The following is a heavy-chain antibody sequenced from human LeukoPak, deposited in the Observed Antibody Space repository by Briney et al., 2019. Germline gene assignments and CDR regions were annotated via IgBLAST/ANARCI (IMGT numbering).Heavy chain of an antibody. D-gene: IGHD1-26*01. CDR1: GFTFSSYG. CDR2: IWYDGSNK. V-gene: IGHV3-33*06. J-gene: IGHJ4*02. CDR3: AKDHSHSEWEPTDYFDY. Sequence: GGSLRLSCAASGFTFSSYGMHWVRQAPGKGLVRVAVIWYDGSNKYYADAVKGRFTISRDNSKNTLYLQMNSLRAEDTAVYYCAKDHSHSEWEPTDYFDYWGQGTLVTVSS.